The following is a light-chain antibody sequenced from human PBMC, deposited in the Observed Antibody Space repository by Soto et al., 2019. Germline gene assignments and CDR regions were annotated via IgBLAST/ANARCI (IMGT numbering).Light chain of an antibody. CDR1: QSVLYSSNNKNY. V-gene: IGKV4-1*01. Sequence: DIVMTQSPDSLAVSLGERATINCKSSQSVLYSSNNKNYLAWYQQKPGQPPKLLIYWASTRESGVPDRFSGNGSGTDFTLTISSLQAADVAVYYCQQYYSTPWTFGQGTKVDIK. CDR2: WAS. J-gene: IGKJ1*01. CDR3: QQYYSTPWT.